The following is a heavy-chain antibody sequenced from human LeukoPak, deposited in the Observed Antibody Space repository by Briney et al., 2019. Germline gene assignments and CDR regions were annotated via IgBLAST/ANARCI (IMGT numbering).Heavy chain of an antibody. CDR3: AREDTYYDYVWGSYPPTNAFDI. CDR1: GYTFTSYA. D-gene: IGHD3-16*02. CDR2: INAGNGNT. V-gene: IGHV1-3*01. Sequence: GASVKVSCKASGYTFTSYAMHWVRQAPGQRLEWMGWINAGNGNTKYSRKFQGRVTITRDTSASTAYMELSSLRSEDTAVYYCAREDTYYDYVWGSYPPTNAFDIWGQGTMVTVSS. J-gene: IGHJ3*02.